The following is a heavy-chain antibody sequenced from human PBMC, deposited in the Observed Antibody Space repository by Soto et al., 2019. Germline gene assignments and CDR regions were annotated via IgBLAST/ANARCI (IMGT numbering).Heavy chain of an antibody. J-gene: IGHJ5*02. CDR2: ISNSGNT. V-gene: IGHV4-31*11. CDR3: GAIVTGSSNVDP. Sequence: QVQLQESGPGLVKPSQTLPLTCAVSGDSISSGSYYWTWIRQHPGKGLEWIGYISNSGNTYYNPSLKSRVTISLDTSKNQFSLELNSVTAADTAVYYCGAIVTGSSNVDPWGQGTLVTVSS. D-gene: IGHD3-9*01. CDR1: GDSISSGSYY.